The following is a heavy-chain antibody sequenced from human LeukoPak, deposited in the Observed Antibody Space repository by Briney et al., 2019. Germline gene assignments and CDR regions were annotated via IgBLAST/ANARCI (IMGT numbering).Heavy chain of an antibody. CDR3: AGEDQEWRDAFDI. CDR1: GGTFSSYA. Sequence: ASVKVSCKASGGTFSSYAISWVRQAPGQGLEWMGGIIPIFGTANYAKKFQGRVTTTTDESTSTPYMLQSSPRSEDTTAFYCAGEDQEWRDAFDIWFQGTMVAVSS. D-gene: IGHD3-3*01. V-gene: IGHV1-69*05. CDR2: IIPIFGTA. J-gene: IGHJ3*02.